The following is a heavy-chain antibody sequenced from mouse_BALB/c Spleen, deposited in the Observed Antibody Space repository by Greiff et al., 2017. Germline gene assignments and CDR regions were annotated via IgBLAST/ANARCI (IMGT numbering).Heavy chain of an antibody. CDR1: GDSITSGY. V-gene: IGHV3-8*02. J-gene: IGHJ2*01. CDR2: ISYSGST. CDR3: ARSRSGYDPSYFDY. D-gene: IGHD1-2*01. Sequence: EVKLLESGPSLVKPSQTLSLTCSVTGDSITSGYWNWIRKFPGNKLEYMGYISYSGSTYYNPSLKSRISITRDTSKNQYYLQLNSVTTEDTATYYCARSRSGYDPSYFDYWGQGTTLTVSS.